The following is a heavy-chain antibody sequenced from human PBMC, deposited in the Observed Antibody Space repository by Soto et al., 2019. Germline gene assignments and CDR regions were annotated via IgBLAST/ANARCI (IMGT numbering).Heavy chain of an antibody. V-gene: IGHV5-51*01. J-gene: IGHJ6*02. CDR2: IYPGDSDT. CDR1: GYTFTTYW. CDR3: ARTSAGGKYYYGMDV. Sequence: PGESLKISCEGSGYTFTTYWIAWVRQMPGKGLEWMGIIYPGDSDTRYSPSFQGQVTISADKPISTAYLQWSSLKASDTAMYYCARTSAGGKYYYGMDVWGQGTTVTVSS. D-gene: IGHD6-13*01.